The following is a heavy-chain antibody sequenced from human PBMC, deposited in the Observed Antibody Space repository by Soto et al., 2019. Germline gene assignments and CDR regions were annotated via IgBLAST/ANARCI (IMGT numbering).Heavy chain of an antibody. CDR3: AKIPPGYSYGYFYFDY. Sequence: GGSLRLSCAASGFTFSGYAMSWVRQAPGKGLEWVSAISGSGGSTYYADSVKGRFTISRDNSKNTLYLQMNSLRAEDTAVYYCAKIPPGYSYGYFYFDYWGQGTLVTVSS. V-gene: IGHV3-23*01. CDR2: ISGSGGST. D-gene: IGHD5-18*01. J-gene: IGHJ4*02. CDR1: GFTFSGYA.